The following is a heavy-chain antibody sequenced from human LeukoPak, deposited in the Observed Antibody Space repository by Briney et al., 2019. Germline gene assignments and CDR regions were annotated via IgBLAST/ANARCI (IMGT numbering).Heavy chain of an antibody. CDR2: IWYDGSNK. CDR1: GFTFSTYP. J-gene: IGHJ4*02. D-gene: IGHD6-13*01. CDR3: ARDARSSSHYDY. V-gene: IGHV3-33*08. Sequence: GGSLRLSCAASGFTFSTYPMSWVRQAPGKGLEWVAVIWYDGSNKYYADSVKGRFTISRDNSKNTLYLQMNSLRAEDTAVYYCARDARSSSHYDYWGQGTLVTVSS.